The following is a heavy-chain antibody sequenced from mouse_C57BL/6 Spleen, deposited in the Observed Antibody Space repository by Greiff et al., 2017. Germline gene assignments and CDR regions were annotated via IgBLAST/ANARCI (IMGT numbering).Heavy chain of an antibody. CDR1: GYTFTSYW. V-gene: IGHV1-61*01. J-gene: IGHJ3*01. CDR3: AIYYYGSPFAY. CDR2: IYPSDSET. D-gene: IGHD1-1*01. Sequence: QVQLQQPGAELVRPGSSVKLSCKASGYTFTSYWMDWVKQRPGQGLEWIGNIYPSDSETHYNQKFKDKATLTVDKSSSTAYMQLSSLTSEDSAVYYCAIYYYGSPFAYWGQGTLVTVSA.